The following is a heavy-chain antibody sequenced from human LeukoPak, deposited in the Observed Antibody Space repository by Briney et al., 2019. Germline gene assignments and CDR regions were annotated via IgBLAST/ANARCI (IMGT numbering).Heavy chain of an antibody. CDR2: ISSSSTI. Sequence: GGSLRLSCAASGFTFSNYSMNWVRQAPGKGLEWVSYISSSSTIYCADSVKGRFTISRDNSKNTLYLQMNSLRAEDTAVYYCAKDLRYWGQGTLVTVSS. CDR1: GFTFSNYS. J-gene: IGHJ4*02. V-gene: IGHV3-48*01. CDR3: AKDLRY. D-gene: IGHD1-14*01.